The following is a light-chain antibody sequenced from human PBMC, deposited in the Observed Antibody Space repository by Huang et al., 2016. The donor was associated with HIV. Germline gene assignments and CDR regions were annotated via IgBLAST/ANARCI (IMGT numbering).Light chain of an antibody. Sequence: DIQITQSPSSLSASVGDRVNITCRASQNINRYLNWYQQRPGEAPKLLIHGASSLKSRVPSRFTGSGSGTDFTLTISSLQPEDSATYYCQQSARTPRTFGQGTKLEI. CDR3: QQSARTPRT. CDR1: QNINRY. J-gene: IGKJ2*01. CDR2: GAS. V-gene: IGKV1-39*01.